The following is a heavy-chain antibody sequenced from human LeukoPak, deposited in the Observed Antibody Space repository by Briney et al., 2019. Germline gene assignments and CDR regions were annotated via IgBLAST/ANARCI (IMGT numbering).Heavy chain of an antibody. CDR3: ARDPPYCSGGNCYSGFYGVDV. J-gene: IGHJ6*02. V-gene: IGHV3-33*01. Sequence: GGSLRLSCAASGFTFSSYGMHWVRQAPGKGLEWVTVIWYGGSNKYYADSVKGRFTISRDNSENTLYLQMNSLRAEDTAVYYCARDPPYCSGGNCYSGFYGVDVWGQGTTVTVSS. CDR2: IWYGGSNK. CDR1: GFTFSSYG. D-gene: IGHD2-15*01.